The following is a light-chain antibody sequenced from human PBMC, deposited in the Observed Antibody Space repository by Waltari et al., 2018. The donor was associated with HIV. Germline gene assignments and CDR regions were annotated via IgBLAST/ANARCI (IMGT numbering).Light chain of an antibody. V-gene: IGKV4-1*01. CDR2: WAS. CDR1: RSVLSSSNNKNY. Sequence: DIMMTQSQASLAESLGAKATINSKYSRSVLSSSNNKNYLAWYQQKPGQPPKLLIYWASSRESGVPDRFSGSGSGTDFTLTISSLQAEDVAVYYCQQYYSTPITFGPGTKVDIK. J-gene: IGKJ3*01. CDR3: QQYYSTPIT.